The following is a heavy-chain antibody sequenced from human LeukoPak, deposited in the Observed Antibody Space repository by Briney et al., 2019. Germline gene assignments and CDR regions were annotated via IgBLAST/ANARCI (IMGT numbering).Heavy chain of an antibody. CDR3: ARGPYSSSSPPDY. D-gene: IGHD6-6*01. V-gene: IGHV4-34*01. CDR1: GGSFSGYY. J-gene: IGHJ4*02. Sequence: SETLSLTCAVYGGSFSGYYWSWIRQPPGKGLEWIGEINHSGSTNYNPSLKSRVTISVDTSKNQFSLKLSSVTAADTAVYYCARGPYSSSSPPDYWGQGTLVTVSS. CDR2: INHSGST.